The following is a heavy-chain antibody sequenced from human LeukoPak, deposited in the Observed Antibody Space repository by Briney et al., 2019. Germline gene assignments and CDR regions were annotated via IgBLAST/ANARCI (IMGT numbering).Heavy chain of an antibody. D-gene: IGHD3-10*01. Sequence: GGFLRLSCAASGFTFNDHGMHWVRHAPGKGLEWVSHIAWDGVTTYYADSVKGRFAISRDNNKNFVYLQMNSLRRDDSAQYYCAKGTYGFPPRYYMDVWGKGTRVTVSS. CDR2: IAWDGVTT. CDR3: AKGTYGFPPRYYMDV. J-gene: IGHJ6*03. CDR1: GFTFNDHG. V-gene: IGHV3-43D*04.